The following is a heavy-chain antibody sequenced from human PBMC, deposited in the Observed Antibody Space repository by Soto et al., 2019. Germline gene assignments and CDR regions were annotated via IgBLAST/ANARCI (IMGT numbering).Heavy chain of an antibody. CDR1: GYIFTAYS. V-gene: IGHV1-46*01. Sequence: QVQLEQSGAEVKKPGASVKVSCKASGYIFTAYSMRWVGRAPGQGLQWMGVVNPSGGSTNYAQKFQGRITLTRDTSRNTFYMDLCSLTSEDTAVYYCAREENCSDGICYSEYFQRWGQGTLVTVSS. D-gene: IGHD2-15*01. CDR3: AREENCSDGICYSEYFQR. J-gene: IGHJ1*01. CDR2: VNPSGGST.